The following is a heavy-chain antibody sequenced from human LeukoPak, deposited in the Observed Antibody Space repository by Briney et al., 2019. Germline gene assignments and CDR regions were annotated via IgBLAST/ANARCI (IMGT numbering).Heavy chain of an antibody. CDR3: AEDYTGYCSSTSCYVNWFYP. CDR1: GFTFSSYA. CDR2: ISGSGGST. D-gene: IGHD2-2*01. Sequence: PGGSLRLSCAASGFTFSSYAMSWVRQAPGKGLEWVSAISGSGGSTYYADSVKGRFTISRDNFKNTLYLQMNSLRAEDTAVYYCAEDYTGYCSSTSCYVNWFYPWGQGTLVTVSS. V-gene: IGHV3-23*01. J-gene: IGHJ5*02.